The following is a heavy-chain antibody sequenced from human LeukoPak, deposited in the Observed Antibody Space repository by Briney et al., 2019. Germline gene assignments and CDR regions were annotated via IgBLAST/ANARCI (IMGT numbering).Heavy chain of an antibody. CDR3: ARVSVYYYYGMDV. CDR1: GGSISSGGYY. J-gene: IGHJ6*02. CDR2: IYYSGST. Sequence: SETLSLTCTVSGGSISSGGYYWSWLRQHPGKGLEWIGYIYYSGSTYYNPSLKSRVTISVDTSKNQFSLKLSSVTAADTAVYYCARVSVYYYYGMDVWGQGTTVTVSS. V-gene: IGHV4-31*03.